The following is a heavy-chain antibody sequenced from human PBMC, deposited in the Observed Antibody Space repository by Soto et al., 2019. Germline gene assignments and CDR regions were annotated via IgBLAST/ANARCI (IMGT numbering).Heavy chain of an antibody. Sequence: SETLSLTCTVSGGSVSSGSYYWSWILHPPGKGLEWIGYIYYSGSTNYNPSLKSRVTISVDTSKNQFSLKLSSVTAADTAVYYCARDLGRSSSSTLYYFEYWGKGNMVTVSS. CDR3: ARDLGRSSSSTLYYFEY. J-gene: IGHJ4*02. CDR1: GGSVSSGSYY. CDR2: IYYSGST. D-gene: IGHD6-6*01. V-gene: IGHV4-61*01.